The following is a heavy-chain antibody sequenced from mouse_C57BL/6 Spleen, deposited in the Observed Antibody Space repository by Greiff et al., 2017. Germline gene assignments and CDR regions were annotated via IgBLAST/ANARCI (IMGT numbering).Heavy chain of an antibody. D-gene: IGHD1-1*01. Sequence: QVQLKESGPGLVQPSQSLSITCTVSGFSLTSYGVHWVRQSPGKGLEWLGVIWSGGSTDYNAAFISRLSISKDNSKSQVFFKMNSLQADDTAIYYCAREREFITTVVAPFDYWGQGTTLTVSS. J-gene: IGHJ2*01. V-gene: IGHV2-2*01. CDR3: AREREFITTVVAPFDY. CDR2: IWSGGST. CDR1: GFSLTSYG.